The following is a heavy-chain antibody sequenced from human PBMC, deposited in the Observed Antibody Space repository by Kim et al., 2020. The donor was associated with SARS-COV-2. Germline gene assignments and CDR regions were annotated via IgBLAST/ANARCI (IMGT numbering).Heavy chain of an antibody. V-gene: IGHV3-23*01. CDR3: RRPSGWYDRSDDY. D-gene: IGHD6-19*01. J-gene: IGHJ4*01. CDR1: GFTFSSYA. CDR2: ISGSGGST. Sequence: GGSLRLSCAASGFTFSSYAMSWVRQAPGKGLEWVSAISGSGGSTYYADSVKGRFTISRDNSKNTLYLQMNSLRAEDTAVYYCRRPSGWYDRSDDYWGQGTLVTVSS.